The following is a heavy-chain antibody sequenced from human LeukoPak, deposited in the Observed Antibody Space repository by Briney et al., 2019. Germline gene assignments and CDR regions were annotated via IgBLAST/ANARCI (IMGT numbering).Heavy chain of an antibody. J-gene: IGHJ6*03. V-gene: IGHV1-2*02. Sequence: ASVKVTCKSSGYTFTGYYLHWVRQPPGQGLEWMGWINPNSGGTNYAQKFQGSVTMTKDTSISTAYMELSRLRSDDTAVYYCAREVVGWSYYYYYDMDVWGKGTTVTVSS. D-gene: IGHD1-26*01. CDR3: AREVVGWSYYYYYDMDV. CDR2: INPNSGGT. CDR1: GYTFTGYY.